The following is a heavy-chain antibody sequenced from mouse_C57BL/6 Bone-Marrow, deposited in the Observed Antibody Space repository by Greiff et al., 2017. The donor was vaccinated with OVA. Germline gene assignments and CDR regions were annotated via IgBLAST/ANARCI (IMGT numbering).Heavy chain of an antibody. CDR2: IHPNSGST. CDR1: GYTFTSYW. Sequence: VQLQQSGAELVKPGASVKLSCKASGYTFTSYWMHWVKQRPGQGLEWIGMIHPNSGSTNYNEKFKSKATLTVDKSSSTAYMQLSSLTSEDSAVYYCSRVDYGSRWYFDVWGTGTTVTVSS. CDR3: SRVDYGSRWYFDV. D-gene: IGHD1-1*01. J-gene: IGHJ1*03. V-gene: IGHV1-64*01.